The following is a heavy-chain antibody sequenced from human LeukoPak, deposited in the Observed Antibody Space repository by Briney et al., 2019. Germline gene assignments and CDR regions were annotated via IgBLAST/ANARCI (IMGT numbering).Heavy chain of an antibody. V-gene: IGHV4-39*02. J-gene: IGHJ4*02. CDR2: IYYSGST. CDR3: ASYDFWSGYSNYFEY. D-gene: IGHD3-3*01. CDR1: GGSISTYY. Sequence: PSETLSLTCTVSGGSISTYYWSWIRQPPGKGLEWIGSIYYSGSTYYNPSLKSRVTISVDTSKNHFSLKLSSVTAADTAVYYCASYDFWSGYSNYFEYWGQGTLVTVSS.